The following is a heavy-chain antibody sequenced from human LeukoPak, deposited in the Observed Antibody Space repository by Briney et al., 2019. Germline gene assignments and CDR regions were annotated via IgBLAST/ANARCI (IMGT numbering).Heavy chain of an antibody. J-gene: IGHJ4*02. CDR2: INPSGGGT. V-gene: IGHV1-46*01. Sequence: ASVKVSCKASRYTFTSYYMHWVRQAPGQGLEWMGIINPSGGGTSYAQKFQGRVTMTRDTSTSTVYMELSSLRSEDTAVYYCAREFAYSSSEYYFDYWGQGTLVTVSS. CDR3: AREFAYSSSEYYFDY. CDR1: RYTFTSYY. D-gene: IGHD6-6*01.